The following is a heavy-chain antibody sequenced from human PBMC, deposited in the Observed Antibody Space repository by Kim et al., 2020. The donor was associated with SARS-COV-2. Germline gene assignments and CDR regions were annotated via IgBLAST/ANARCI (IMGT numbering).Heavy chain of an antibody. Sequence: GSTYYADSVKGRFTISRDNSKNTLYLQMNSLRAEDTAVYYCAKSRGSIDYWGQGTLVTVSS. CDR2: GST. CDR3: AKSRGSIDY. D-gene: IGHD6-6*01. V-gene: IGHV3-23*01. J-gene: IGHJ4*02.